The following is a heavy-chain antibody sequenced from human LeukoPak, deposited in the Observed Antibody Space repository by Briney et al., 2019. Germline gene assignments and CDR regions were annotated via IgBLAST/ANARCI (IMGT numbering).Heavy chain of an antibody. Sequence: PSETLSLTCTVSGGSISSYYWSWIRQPAGKGLEWIGRIYTSGSTNYNPSLKSRVTMSVDTSKNQFSLKLSSVTAADTAVYCCARGASRDGYRTFDYWGQGTLVTVSS. J-gene: IGHJ4*02. CDR2: IYTSGST. CDR3: ARGASRDGYRTFDY. D-gene: IGHD5-24*01. CDR1: GGSISSYY. V-gene: IGHV4-4*07.